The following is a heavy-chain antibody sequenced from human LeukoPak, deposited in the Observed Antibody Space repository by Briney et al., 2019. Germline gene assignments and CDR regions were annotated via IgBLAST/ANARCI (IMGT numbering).Heavy chain of an antibody. CDR1: GFTFSSYG. J-gene: IGHJ4*02. Sequence: GGSLRLSCAASGFTFSSYGMHWVRQAPGKGLEWVAFIRYDGSIKYYADSVKGRFTISRDNSKNTLYLQMNSLRAEDTAVYYCAKGTRGYSTDYWGQGTLVTVSS. D-gene: IGHD5-12*01. V-gene: IGHV3-30*02. CDR2: IRYDGSIK. CDR3: AKGTRGYSTDY.